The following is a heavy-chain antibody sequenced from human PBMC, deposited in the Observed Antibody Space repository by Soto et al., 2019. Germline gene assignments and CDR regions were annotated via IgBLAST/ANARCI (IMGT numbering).Heavy chain of an antibody. V-gene: IGHV3-11*01. CDR2: ISSSGSTI. CDR1: GFTFSDYY. Sequence: NPGGSLRLSCAASGFTFSDYYMSWIRQAPGKGLEWVSYISSSGSTIYYADSVKGRFTISRDNAKNSLYLQMNSLRAEDAAVYYCAGANLLNSSSSVHYGMDVWGQGTTVTVSS. J-gene: IGHJ6*02. CDR3: AGANLLNSSSSVHYGMDV. D-gene: IGHD6-6*01.